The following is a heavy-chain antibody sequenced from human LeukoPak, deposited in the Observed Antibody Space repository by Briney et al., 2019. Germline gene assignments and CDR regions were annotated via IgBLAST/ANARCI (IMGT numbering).Heavy chain of an antibody. CDR2: INPSGGST. J-gene: IGHJ6*03. CDR3: ARDDMLAPTYYYYMDV. Sequence: ASVKVSCKASGYTFTSYYMHWVRQAPGQGLEWMGLINPSGGSTRYAQKFQGRVTITADKSTSTAYMELSSLRSEDTAVYYCARDDMLAPTYYYYMDVWGKGTTVTVSS. CDR1: GYTFTSYY. D-gene: IGHD2-8*01. V-gene: IGHV1-46*01.